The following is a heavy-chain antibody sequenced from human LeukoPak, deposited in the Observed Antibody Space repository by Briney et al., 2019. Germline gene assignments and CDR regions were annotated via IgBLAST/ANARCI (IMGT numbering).Heavy chain of an antibody. J-gene: IGHJ4*02. V-gene: IGHV3-9*03. D-gene: IGHD2-21*01. Sequence: PGGSLRLSCAASGFTFDDYAMHWVRQAPGKGLEWVSGISWNSGSIGYADSVKGRFTISRDNAKNSLYLQMNSLRAEDMALYYCAKGASGDYYFDYWGQGTLVTVSS. CDR3: AKGASGDYYFDY. CDR1: GFTFDDYA. CDR2: ISWNSGSI.